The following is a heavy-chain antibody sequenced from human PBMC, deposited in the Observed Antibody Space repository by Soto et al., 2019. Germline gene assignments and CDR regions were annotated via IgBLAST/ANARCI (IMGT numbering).Heavy chain of an antibody. Sequence: GGSLRLSCAASGFTFTNYAMTWVRQAPGKGLEWVSGISDDDVTTSYGDSVKGRFTISXXXSXXTXXLXXNXXRVXDTAVYYCARGATYGPLICFDLWGQGTLVTVSS. CDR3: ARGATYGPLICFDL. CDR2: ISDDDVTT. J-gene: IGHJ4*02. CDR1: GFTFTNYA. V-gene: IGHV3-23*01. D-gene: IGHD3-16*01.